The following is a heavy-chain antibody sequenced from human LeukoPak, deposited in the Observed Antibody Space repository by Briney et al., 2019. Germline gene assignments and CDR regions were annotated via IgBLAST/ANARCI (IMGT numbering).Heavy chain of an antibody. CDR2: IYYSGST. Sequence: SETLSLTCTVSGGSISSYYWSWIRQPPGKGLEWIGYIYYSGSTNYNPSLKSRVTMSVDTSKNQFSLKLSSVTAADTAVYYCARVVDTAMDVYYFDYWGQGTLVTVSS. CDR1: GGSISSYY. J-gene: IGHJ4*02. V-gene: IGHV4-59*01. CDR3: ARVVDTAMDVYYFDY. D-gene: IGHD5-18*01.